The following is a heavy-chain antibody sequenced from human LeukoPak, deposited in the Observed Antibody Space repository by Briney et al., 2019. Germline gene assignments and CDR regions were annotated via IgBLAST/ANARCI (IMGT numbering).Heavy chain of an antibody. CDR1: GGSISSSSYY. J-gene: IGHJ4*02. Sequence: SSETLPLTRTVSGGSISSSSYYWGWIRQPPGKRLEWIGSIYYSRSTYYNPSLKSRINISVDTSKNQVSLMLSSVTPAGTAVYYCARPYSSLYYYFDYWGQGTLVTVSS. CDR3: ARPYSSLYYYFDY. CDR2: IYYSRST. D-gene: IGHD6-13*01. V-gene: IGHV4-39*01.